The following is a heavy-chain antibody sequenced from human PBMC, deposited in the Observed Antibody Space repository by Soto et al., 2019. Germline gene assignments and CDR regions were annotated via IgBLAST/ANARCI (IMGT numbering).Heavy chain of an antibody. CDR3: ARDPSSKSVAYYYGMDV. J-gene: IGHJ6*04. V-gene: IGHV1-3*01. CDR1: GYTFTSYA. D-gene: IGHD2-15*01. CDR2: INAGNGNT. Sequence: ASVKVSCKASGYTFTSYAMHWVRQAPGQRLEWMGWINAGNGNTKYSQKFQGRVTITRDTSASTAYMELSSLRSEDTAVYYCARDPSSKSVAYYYGMDVWGKGTTVTVSS.